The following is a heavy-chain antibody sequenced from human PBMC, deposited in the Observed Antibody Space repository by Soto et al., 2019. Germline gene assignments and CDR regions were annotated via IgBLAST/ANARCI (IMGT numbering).Heavy chain of an antibody. J-gene: IGHJ4*02. CDR2: IYYSGNT. V-gene: IGHV4-31*03. CDR3: ASLPLAAAANDY. CDR1: GGSISRGNYY. Sequence: NPSETLSLTCTVSGGSISRGNYYWSWIRQHPGKGLEWIGYIYYSGNTYYNPSLKSRVTISVDTSKNQFSLKLTSVSAADTAVYYCASLPLAAAANDYWGQGTLVTVSS. D-gene: IGHD6-13*01.